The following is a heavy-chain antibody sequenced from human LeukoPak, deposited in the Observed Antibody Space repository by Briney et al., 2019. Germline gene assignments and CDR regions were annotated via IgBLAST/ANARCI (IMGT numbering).Heavy chain of an antibody. CDR2: ISYDGSNK. CDR3: AKDGEDIVVVPALYYFDH. V-gene: IGHV3-30*18. Sequence: GGSLRLSCAASGFTFSSYGMHWVRQAPGKGLEWVAVISYDGSNKYYADSVKGRFTISRDNSKNTLYLQMNSLRAEDTAVYYCAKDGEDIVVVPALYYFDHWGQGTLVTVSS. J-gene: IGHJ4*02. CDR1: GFTFSSYG. D-gene: IGHD2-2*01.